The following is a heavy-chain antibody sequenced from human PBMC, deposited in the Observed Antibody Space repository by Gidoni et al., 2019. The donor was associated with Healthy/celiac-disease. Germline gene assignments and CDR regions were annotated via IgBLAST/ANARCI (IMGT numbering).Heavy chain of an antibody. D-gene: IGHD2-2*01. CDR2: INNDGSST. Sequence: EVQLVEPGGGLVQPGGSLRLSCAASGFPFSSYWMHWVRQAPGKGLVWVSGINNDGSSTNYADSVKGRFTISRDNAKNTLYLHMNSLRAEDTAVYYCASQGRTYCSSTSCYSDYYYGMDVWGQGTTVTVSS. V-gene: IGHV3-74*01. J-gene: IGHJ6*02. CDR1: GFPFSSYW. CDR3: ASQGRTYCSSTSCYSDYYYGMDV.